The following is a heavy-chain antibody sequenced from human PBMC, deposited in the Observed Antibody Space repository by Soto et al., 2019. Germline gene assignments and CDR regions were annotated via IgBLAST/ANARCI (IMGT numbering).Heavy chain of an antibody. D-gene: IGHD3-10*01. CDR3: SIDRGVLSQAFDI. J-gene: IGHJ3*02. CDR1: GVSVSRNRAA. Sequence: QTPSLTRAISGVSVSRNRAAWDALRHCPSRGLEWVGRTYYRSKWYRVYEPSVKSQITINPDTSRNQFSLQLNSVTPEDTAVYYCSIDRGVLSQAFDIWGQGTVVTVS. CDR2: TYYRSKWYR. V-gene: IGHV6-1*01.